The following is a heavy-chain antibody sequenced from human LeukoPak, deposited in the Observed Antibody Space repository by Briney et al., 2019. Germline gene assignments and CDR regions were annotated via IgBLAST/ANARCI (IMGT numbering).Heavy chain of an antibody. CDR2: IYSGGST. CDR3: ARGRYIAVAGYYFDY. V-gene: IGHV3-53*01. CDR1: GFTVSSNY. J-gene: IGHJ4*02. Sequence: GGSLRLSCAASGFTVSSNYMSWVRQAPGKGLEWVSVIYSGGSTYYADSVKGRFTISRDNSKNTLYLQMNSLRAEDTAVYYCARGRYIAVAGYYFDYWGQGTLVTVSS. D-gene: IGHD6-19*01.